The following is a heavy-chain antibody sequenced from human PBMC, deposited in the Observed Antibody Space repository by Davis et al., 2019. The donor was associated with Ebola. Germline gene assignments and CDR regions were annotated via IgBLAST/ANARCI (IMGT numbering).Heavy chain of an antibody. CDR2: INHSGST. D-gene: IGHD3-10*01. CDR3: ARGPGHYGSGSYFLGY. J-gene: IGHJ4*02. CDR1: GFTFSSYS. V-gene: IGHV4-34*01. Sequence: ESLKISCAASGFTFSSYSMNWVRQPPGKGLEWIGEINHSGSTNYNPSLKSRVTISVDTSKNQFSLKLSSVTAADTAVYYCARGPGHYGSGSYFLGYWGQGTLVTVSS.